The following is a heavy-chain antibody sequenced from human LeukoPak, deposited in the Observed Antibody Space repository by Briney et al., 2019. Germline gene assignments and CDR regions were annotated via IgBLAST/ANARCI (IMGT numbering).Heavy chain of an antibody. J-gene: IGHJ5*02. CDR2: FDPEDGET. CDR1: GYTLTELS. CDR3: ATGGSGSYGVSWFDP. Sequence: ASVKVSCKVSGYTLTELSMHWVRQAPGKGLEWMGGFDPEDGETICAQKFQGRVTMTEDTSTDTAYMKLSSLRSEDTAVYYCATGGSGSYGVSWFDPWGQGTLVTVSS. D-gene: IGHD3-10*01. V-gene: IGHV1-24*01.